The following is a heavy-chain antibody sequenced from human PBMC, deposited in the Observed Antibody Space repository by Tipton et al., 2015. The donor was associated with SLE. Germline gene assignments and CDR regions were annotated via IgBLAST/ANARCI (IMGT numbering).Heavy chain of an antibody. CDR2: IFYTGST. D-gene: IGHD3-3*01. V-gene: IGHV4-39*07. J-gene: IGHJ6*04. CDR3: ARLQYIFAGMDV. CDR1: DGSIRSTNYY. Sequence: TLSLTCTVSDGSIRSTNYYWGWIRQPPGKGLEWIGSIFYTGSTYYNPSLKSRVSFSVDTSKNQFSLQLSSATAADTAVYYCARLQYIFAGMDVWGKGTTVTVSS.